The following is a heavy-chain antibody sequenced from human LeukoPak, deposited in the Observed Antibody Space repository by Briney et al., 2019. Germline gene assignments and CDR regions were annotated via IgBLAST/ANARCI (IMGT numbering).Heavy chain of an antibody. J-gene: IGHJ4*02. CDR2: ISGSGDST. V-gene: IGHV3-23*01. CDR3: VKGSHYESSGHYYFDY. Sequence: PGGSLRLSCAASGFTFSSYPMSWVRQAPGKGPEWVSAISGSGDSTYYADSVKGRFTISRDNSKNTLYLQMDSLRAEDTAVNYCVKGSHYESSGHYYFDYWGQGTLVTVSS. CDR1: GFTFSSYP. D-gene: IGHD3-22*01.